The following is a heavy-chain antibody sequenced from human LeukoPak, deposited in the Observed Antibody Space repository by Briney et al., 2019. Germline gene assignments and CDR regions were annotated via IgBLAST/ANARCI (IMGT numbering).Heavy chain of an antibody. D-gene: IGHD4/OR15-4a*01. V-gene: IGHV4-39*01. CDR2: IYYSGST. CDR1: GGSISSSSYY. CDR3: ARRASQQEVFDY. J-gene: IGHJ4*02. Sequence: SETLSLTCTVSGGSISSSSYYWGWIRQPPGKGLEWIGSIYYSGSTYYNPSLKSRVTISVDTSKNQFSLKLSSVTAADTAVYYCARRASQQEVFDYWGQGTLVTVSS.